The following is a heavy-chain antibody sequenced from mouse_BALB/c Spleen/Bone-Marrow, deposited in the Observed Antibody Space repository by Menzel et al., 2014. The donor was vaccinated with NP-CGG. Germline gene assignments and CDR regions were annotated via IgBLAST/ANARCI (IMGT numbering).Heavy chain of an antibody. CDR3: VRETKVVADFDY. J-gene: IGHJ2*01. D-gene: IGHD1-1*01. Sequence: VKLMESGPDLVKPSQSLSLTCTVTGYSITSGYGWHWIRQFPGNKLEWMGYIHYSGNTDYNPSLKSRISITRDTSKNQFFLQLNSVTTEDTATYYCVRETKVVADFDYWGQGTTLTVSS. CDR1: GYSITSGYG. V-gene: IGHV3-1*02. CDR2: IHYSGNT.